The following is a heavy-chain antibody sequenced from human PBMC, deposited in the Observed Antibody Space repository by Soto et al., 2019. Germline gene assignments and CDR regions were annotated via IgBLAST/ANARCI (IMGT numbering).Heavy chain of an antibody. CDR2: IIPILGIA. Sequence: SVKVSCKASRGTFSSYTISWVRQAPGQGLEWMGRIIPILGIANYAQKFQGRVTITADKSTSTAYMELSSLRSEDTAVYYCARENYYDSSGYSDYWGQGTLVTVS. CDR3: ARENYYDSSGYSDY. D-gene: IGHD3-22*01. V-gene: IGHV1-69*04. J-gene: IGHJ4*02. CDR1: RGTFSSYT.